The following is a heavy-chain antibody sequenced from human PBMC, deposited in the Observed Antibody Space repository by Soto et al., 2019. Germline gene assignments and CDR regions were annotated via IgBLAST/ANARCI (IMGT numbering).Heavy chain of an antibody. J-gene: IGHJ6*03. V-gene: IGHV4-59*01. D-gene: IGHD2-2*01. CDR3: AREVSSTTSGYYYYYYMDV. CDR2: IYYSGST. Sequence: PSETLSLTCTVSGGSISSYYWSWIRQPPGKGLEWIGYIYYSGSTNYNPSLKSRVTISVDTSKNQFSLKLSSVTAADTAVYYCAREVSSTTSGYYYYYYMDVWGKGTTVTVSS. CDR1: GGSISSYY.